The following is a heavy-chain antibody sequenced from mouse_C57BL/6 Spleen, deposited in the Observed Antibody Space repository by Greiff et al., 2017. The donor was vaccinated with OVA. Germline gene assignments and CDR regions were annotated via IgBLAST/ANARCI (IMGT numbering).Heavy chain of an antibody. CDR3: TTGASWFAY. V-gene: IGHV14-4*01. J-gene: IGHJ3*01. Sequence: EVQLQQSGAELVRPGASVTLSCTASGFNIKDDYMHWVKQRPEQGLEWIGWIDPENGDTEYASKFQGKATITADTSSNTAYLQLSSLTSEDTAVYYCTTGASWFAYWGQGTLVTVSA. CDR1: GFNIKDDY. CDR2: IDPENGDT. D-gene: IGHD3-1*01.